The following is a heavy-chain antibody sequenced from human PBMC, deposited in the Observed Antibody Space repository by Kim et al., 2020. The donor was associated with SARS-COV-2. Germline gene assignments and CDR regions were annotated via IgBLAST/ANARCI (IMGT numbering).Heavy chain of an antibody. V-gene: IGHV3-15*01. J-gene: IGHJ4*02. Sequence: GGSLRLSCAASGFTFSNAWMSWVRQAPGKGLEWVGRIKSKTDGGTTDYAAPVKGRFTISRDDSKNTLYLQMNSLKTEDTAVYYCTTGPLLWFGELSSPGFYDYWGQGTLVTVSS. CDR3: TTGPLLWFGELSSPGFYDY. D-gene: IGHD3-10*01. CDR1: GFTFSNAW. CDR2: IKSKTDGGTT.